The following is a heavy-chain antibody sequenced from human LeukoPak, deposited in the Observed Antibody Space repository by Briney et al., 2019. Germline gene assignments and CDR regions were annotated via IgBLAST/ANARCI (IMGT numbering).Heavy chain of an antibody. J-gene: IGHJ4*02. CDR3: ARAVVVPAAIGGVYFDY. CDR1: GFTFSSYS. D-gene: IGHD2-2*01. V-gene: IGHV3-48*02. Sequence: GGSLRLSCAASGFTFSSYSMNWVRQAPGKGLEWVSYISSSSSTKYYADSVKGRFTISRDNAKNSLYLQMNSLRDEDTAVYYCARAVVVPAAIGGVYFDYWGQGTLVTVSS. CDR2: ISSSSSTK.